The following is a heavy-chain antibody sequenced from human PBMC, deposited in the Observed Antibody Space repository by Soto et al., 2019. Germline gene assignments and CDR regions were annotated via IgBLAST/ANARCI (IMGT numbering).Heavy chain of an antibody. V-gene: IGHV4-39*01. CDR2: IYYSGST. J-gene: IGHJ5*02. CDR3: ARHTDDYIWGSLNWFDP. Sequence: SETLSLTCTVSGGSISSSSYYWGWIRQPPGKGLEWIGSIYYSGSTYYNPSLKSRVTISVDTSKNQFSLKLSSVTAADTAVYYCARHTDDYIWGSLNWFDPWGQGTLVTV. CDR1: GGSISSSSYY. D-gene: IGHD3-16*01.